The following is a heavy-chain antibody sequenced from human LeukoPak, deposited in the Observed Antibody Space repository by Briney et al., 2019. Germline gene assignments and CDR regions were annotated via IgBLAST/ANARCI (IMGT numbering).Heavy chain of an antibody. V-gene: IGHV3-74*01. CDR3: TRAITYFYGSVTYDWFDS. J-gene: IGHJ5*01. Sequence: GGSLRLSCAASGFTFSSYWMHWVRQTPGKGLMWVARIKSDGSTIYADSVQGRFTISRDNAKNTVYLQMNSLRVDDAAIYYCTRAITYFYGSVTYDWFDSWGQGTRVTVSS. CDR2: IKSDGST. CDR1: GFTFSSYW. D-gene: IGHD3-10*01.